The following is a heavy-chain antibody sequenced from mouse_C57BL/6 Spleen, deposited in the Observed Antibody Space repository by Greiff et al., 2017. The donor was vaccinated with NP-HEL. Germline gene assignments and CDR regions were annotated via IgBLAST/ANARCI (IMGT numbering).Heavy chain of an antibody. CDR2: IYPGDGDT. V-gene: IGHV1-82*01. CDR1: GYAFSSSW. CDR3: ARRGPTMITTTYFDY. Sequence: QVQLQQSGPELVKPGASVKISCKASGYAFSSSWMNWVKQRPGKGLEWIGRIYPGDGDTNYNGKFKGKATLTADKSSSTAYMQLSSLTSEDSAVYFCARRGPTMITTTYFDYWGQGTTLTVSS. D-gene: IGHD2-4*01. J-gene: IGHJ2*01.